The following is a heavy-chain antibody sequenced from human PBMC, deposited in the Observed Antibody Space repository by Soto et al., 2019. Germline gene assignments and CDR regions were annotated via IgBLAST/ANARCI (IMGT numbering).Heavy chain of an antibody. V-gene: IGHV4-31*03. CDR2: IYYSGST. CDR3: ARTVVPAAIVLPDWFDP. Sequence: PSDTLSLTCTVSGGSISSGGYYWSWIRQHPGKGLEWIGYIYYSGSTYYNPSLKSRVTISVDTSKNQFSLKLSSVTAADTAVYYCARTVVPAAIVLPDWFDPWGQGTLVTVSS. J-gene: IGHJ5*02. CDR1: GGSISSGGYY. D-gene: IGHD2-2*01.